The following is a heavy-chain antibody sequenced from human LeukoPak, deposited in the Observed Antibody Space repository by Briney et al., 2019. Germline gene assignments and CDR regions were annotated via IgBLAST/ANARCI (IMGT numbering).Heavy chain of an antibody. J-gene: IGHJ3*02. D-gene: IGHD2-8*01. CDR3: ARGRLMVYPVRLQHDVFDI. CDR1: GGAFSGYY. CDR2: INHSGST. V-gene: IGHV4-34*01. Sequence: SETLSLTCAVYGGAFSGYYWSWIRQPPGKGLEWIGEINHSGSTNYNPSLKSRVTISVDTSKNQFSLKLSSVTAADTAVYYCARGRLMVYPVRLQHDVFDIWPQGTMVTVSS.